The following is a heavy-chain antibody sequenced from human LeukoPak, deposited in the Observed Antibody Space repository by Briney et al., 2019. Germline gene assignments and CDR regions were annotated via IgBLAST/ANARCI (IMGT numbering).Heavy chain of an antibody. V-gene: IGHV4-34*01. Sequence: SETLSLTCAVYGGSFSGYYWSWIRQPPGKGLEWIGEINHSGSTNYNPSLKSRVTISVDTSKNQFSLKLSSGTAADTAVYYCARGRRAAAFPPYYFDYWGQGTLVTVSS. CDR3: ARGRRAAAFPPYYFDY. D-gene: IGHD6-13*01. J-gene: IGHJ4*02. CDR1: GGSFSGYY. CDR2: INHSGST.